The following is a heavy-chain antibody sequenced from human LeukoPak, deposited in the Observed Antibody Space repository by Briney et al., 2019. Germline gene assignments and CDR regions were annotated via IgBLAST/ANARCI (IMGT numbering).Heavy chain of an antibody. CDR1: GGSFSGYY. D-gene: IGHD6-13*01. J-gene: IGHJ3*02. CDR2: INHSGST. V-gene: IGHV4-34*01. Sequence: PSETLSLTCAVYGGSFSGYYWSWIRQPPGKGLEWIGEINHSGSTNYNPSLKSRVTISVDTSKNQFSLKLSSVTAADTAVYYCARGIAAAGLGAFDIWGQGTMVTVSS. CDR3: ARGIAAAGLGAFDI.